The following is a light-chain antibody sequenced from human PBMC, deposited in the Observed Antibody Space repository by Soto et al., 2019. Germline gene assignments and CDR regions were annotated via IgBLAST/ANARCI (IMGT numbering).Light chain of an antibody. CDR2: WAS. V-gene: IGKV4-1*01. Sequence: DIVMTQSPDSLAVSLGERATINCKSSQSVLYSSNNKNYLAWYQQKPGQPPKLLIYWASTRESGVPARFSGSGFGTDFTLTISSLQAEDVAVYYCQQYYSTPRTFGQGTKVEIK. CDR1: QSVLYSSNNKNY. J-gene: IGKJ1*01. CDR3: QQYYSTPRT.